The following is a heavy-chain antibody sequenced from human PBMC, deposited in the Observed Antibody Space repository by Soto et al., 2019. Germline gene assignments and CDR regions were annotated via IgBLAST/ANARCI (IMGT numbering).Heavy chain of an antibody. CDR1: GYTFTSYY. Sequence: ASVKVSCKASGYTFTSYYMHWVRQAPGQGLEWMGIINPSGGSTSYAQKFQGRVTMTRDTSTSTVYMELSSLRSEDTAVYYCARGDERRPDPSASDSWGQGTLVTVSS. CDR2: INPSGGST. V-gene: IGHV1-46*03. D-gene: IGHD6-6*01. J-gene: IGHJ4*02. CDR3: ARGDERRPDPSASDS.